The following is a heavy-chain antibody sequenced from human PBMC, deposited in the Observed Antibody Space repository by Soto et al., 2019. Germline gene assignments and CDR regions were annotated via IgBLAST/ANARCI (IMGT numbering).Heavy chain of an antibody. J-gene: IGHJ6*02. Sequence: PSETLFLTCTVSGGSISSGDYYWSCIRQPPGKGLEWIGYIYYSGSTYYNPSLKSRVTISVDTSKNQFSLKLSSVTAADTAVYYCARAEPHTAMWNYGMDVWGQGTTVTVSS. CDR1: GGSISSGDYY. D-gene: IGHD5-18*01. CDR3: ARAEPHTAMWNYGMDV. CDR2: IYYSGST. V-gene: IGHV4-30-4*01.